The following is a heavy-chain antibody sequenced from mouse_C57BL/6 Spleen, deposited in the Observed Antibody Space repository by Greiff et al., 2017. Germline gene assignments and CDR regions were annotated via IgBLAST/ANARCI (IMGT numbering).Heavy chain of an antibody. V-gene: IGHV1-76*01. CDR2: IYPGSGNT. D-gene: IGHD3-3*01. CDR3: ARGGLCFDY. J-gene: IGHJ2*01. Sequence: QVQLQQSGAELVRPGASVKLSCKASGYTFTDYYINWVKQRPGQGLEWIARIYPGSGNTYYNEKFKGKATLTAEKSSSTAYMQLSSLTSEDSAVYFCARGGLCFDYWGQGTTLTVSS. CDR1: GYTFTDYY.